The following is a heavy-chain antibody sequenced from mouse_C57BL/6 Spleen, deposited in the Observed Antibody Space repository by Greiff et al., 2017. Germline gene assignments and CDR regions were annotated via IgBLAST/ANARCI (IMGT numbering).Heavy chain of an antibody. CDR2: IHPNSGST. D-gene: IGHD1-1*01. Sequence: QVQLKQPGAELVKPGASVKLSCKASGYTFTSYWMHWVKQRPGQGLEWIGMIHPNSGSTNYNEKFKSKATLTVDKSSSTAYMQLSSLTSEDSAVYYCARVYYGYAMDYWGQGTSVTVSS. V-gene: IGHV1-64*01. CDR1: GYTFTSYW. CDR3: ARVYYGYAMDY. J-gene: IGHJ4*01.